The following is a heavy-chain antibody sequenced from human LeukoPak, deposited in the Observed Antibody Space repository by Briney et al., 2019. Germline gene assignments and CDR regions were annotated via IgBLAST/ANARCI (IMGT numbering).Heavy chain of an antibody. V-gene: IGHV6-1*01. CDR2: TYYRSGWYN. J-gene: IGHJ4*02. CDR3: ARSQMGSGWYSATYRIDY. D-gene: IGHD6-19*01. CDR1: GDSVSSNSAA. Sequence: SQTLSLTCAISGDSVSSNSAAWNWIRQSPSRGLEWLGRTYYRSGWYNDYAVSVQGRISINPDTTKNQFSLQLNSVTAADTAVYYCARSQMGSGWYSATYRIDYWGQGTLVTVSS.